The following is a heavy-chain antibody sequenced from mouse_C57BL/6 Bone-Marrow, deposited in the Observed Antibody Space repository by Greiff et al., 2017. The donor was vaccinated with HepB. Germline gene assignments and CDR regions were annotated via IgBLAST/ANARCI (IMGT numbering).Heavy chain of an antibody. V-gene: IGHV1-15*01. Sequence: QVTLKESGAELVRPGASVTLSCKASGYTFTDYEMHWVKQTPVHGLEWIGAIDPETGGTAYNQKFKGKAILTADKSSSTAYMELRSLTSEDSAVYYCTRNYGSFPYFDYWGQGTTLTVSS. CDR2: IDPETGGT. CDR1: GYTFTDYE. CDR3: TRNYGSFPYFDY. J-gene: IGHJ2*01. D-gene: IGHD1-1*01.